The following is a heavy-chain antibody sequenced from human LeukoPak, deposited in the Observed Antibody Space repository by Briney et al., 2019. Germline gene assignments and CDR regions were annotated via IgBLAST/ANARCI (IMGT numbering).Heavy chain of an antibody. Sequence: ASVKVSCKASGYTLTSYGFSWVRQAPGQGLEWMAWISVNNAKTNYAQKFQGRVTMTTDTSTTTAYMELRSLTSGDTAVYYCARVGYCSGGSCCPDYWGQGTLVTVSS. CDR1: GYTLTSYG. CDR3: ARVGYCSGGSCCPDY. V-gene: IGHV1-18*01. CDR2: ISVNNAKT. D-gene: IGHD2-15*01. J-gene: IGHJ4*02.